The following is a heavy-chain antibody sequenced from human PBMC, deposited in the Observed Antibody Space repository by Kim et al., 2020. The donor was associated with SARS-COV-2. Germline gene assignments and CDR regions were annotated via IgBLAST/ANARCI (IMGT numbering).Heavy chain of an antibody. V-gene: IGHV1-18*01. D-gene: IGHD3-10*01. J-gene: IGHJ3*02. CDR3: AGARGDPGALLWFGELLLFAFDI. CDR1: GYTFTSYG. CDR2: ISAYNGNT. Sequence: ASVKVSCKASGYTFTSYGISWVRQAPGQGLEWMGWISAYNGNTNYAQKLQGRVTMTTDTSTSTAYMELRSLRSDDTAVYYCAGARGDPGALLWFGELLLFAFDIWGQGTMVTVSS.